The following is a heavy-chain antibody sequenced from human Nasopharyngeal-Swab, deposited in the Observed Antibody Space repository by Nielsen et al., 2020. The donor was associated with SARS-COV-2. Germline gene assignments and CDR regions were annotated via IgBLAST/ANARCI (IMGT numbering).Heavy chain of an antibody. D-gene: IGHD3/OR15-3a*01. CDR2: VFNSGST. CDR1: GGSMTSYY. J-gene: IGHJ4*02. CDR3: ARVQVDDDFWTGYHFDY. Sequence: SETLSLTCTVSGGSMTSYYWYWIRQPPGKGLEWIGYVFNSGSTEYSPSLKRRATISVDTSNNQFSLKLSSVTAADTALYFCARVQVDDDFWTGYHFDYWGQGTLVTVSS. V-gene: IGHV4-59*01.